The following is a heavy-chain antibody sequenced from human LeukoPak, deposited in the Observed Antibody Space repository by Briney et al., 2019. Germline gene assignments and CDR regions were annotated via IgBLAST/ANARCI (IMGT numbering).Heavy chain of an antibody. CDR3: AKGQPPYCSGGSCYFDY. V-gene: IGHV3-23*01. Sequence: GGSLRLSCAASGFTFSSYGMSWVRQAPGKGLEWVSAISGSGGSTYYADSVKGRFTISRDNSKNTLYLQMNSLRAEDTAVYYCAKGQPPYCSGGSCYFDYWGQGTLVTVSS. J-gene: IGHJ4*02. D-gene: IGHD2-15*01. CDR2: ISGSGGST. CDR1: GFTFSSYG.